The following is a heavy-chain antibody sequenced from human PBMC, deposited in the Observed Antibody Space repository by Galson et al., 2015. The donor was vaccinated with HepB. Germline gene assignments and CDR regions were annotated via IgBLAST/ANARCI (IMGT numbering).Heavy chain of an antibody. V-gene: IGHV3-7*04. CDR1: GFTFSSYW. CDR3: ARVLRFLDGVWGMDV. CDR2: IKHDGAEK. D-gene: IGHD3-3*01. J-gene: IGHJ6*02. Sequence: SLRLSCAASGFTFSSYWMTWVRQAPGKGLEWVANIKHDGAEKYYVDSVKGRFTISRDNAKNSLYLQMNSLRAEDTAVYYCARVLRFLDGVWGMDVWGQGTTVTVSS.